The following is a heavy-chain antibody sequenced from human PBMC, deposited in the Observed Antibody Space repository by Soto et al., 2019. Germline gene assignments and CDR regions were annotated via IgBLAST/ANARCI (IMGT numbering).Heavy chain of an antibody. CDR2: IYYSGST. CDR3: AGSYSSSWWGNWFDP. J-gene: IGHJ5*02. V-gene: IGHV4-31*03. D-gene: IGHD6-13*01. Sequence: QVQLQESGPGLVKPSQTLSLTCTVSGGSISSGGYYWSWIRQHPGKGLEWIGYIYYSGSTYYNPSLKSRVTISVDTSKNQFALKLSSVTAADTAVYYCAGSYSSSWWGNWFDPWGQGTLVTVSS. CDR1: GGSISSGGYY.